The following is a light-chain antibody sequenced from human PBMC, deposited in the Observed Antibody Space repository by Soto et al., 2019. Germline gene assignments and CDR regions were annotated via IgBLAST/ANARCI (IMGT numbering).Light chain of an antibody. CDR1: SSDVGGYNY. V-gene: IGLV2-14*01. J-gene: IGLJ1*01. Sequence: QSVLTQPASVSGSPGQSITISCTGTSSDVGGYNYVSWYQQHPGKAPKLMIYKVSNRPSGVSNRFSGSKSGNTASLTISGLRAEDEADYYCSSYTSSSTLYVFGTGTKLTVL. CDR2: KVS. CDR3: SSYTSSSTLYV.